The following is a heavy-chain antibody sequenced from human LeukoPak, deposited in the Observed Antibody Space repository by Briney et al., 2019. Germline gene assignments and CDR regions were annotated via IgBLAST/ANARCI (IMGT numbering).Heavy chain of an antibody. CDR3: ARVRYFDWLSLSD. V-gene: IGHV1-2*02. D-gene: IGHD3-9*01. CDR2: INPNSGGT. Sequence: ASVKVSCKASGYTFTGYYMHWVRQAPGQGLEWMGWINPNSGGTNYAQKFQGRVTMTRDTSISTAYMELSRLRSDDTAVYYCARVRYFDWLSLSDWGQGTLVTVSS. J-gene: IGHJ4*02. CDR1: GYTFTGYY.